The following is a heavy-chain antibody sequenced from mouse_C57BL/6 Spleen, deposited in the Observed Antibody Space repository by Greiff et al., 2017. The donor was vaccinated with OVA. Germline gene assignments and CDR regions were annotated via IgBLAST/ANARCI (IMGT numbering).Heavy chain of an antibody. CDR3: ARRWDGPFAY. D-gene: IGHD4-1*01. J-gene: IGHJ3*01. CDR1: GYTFTSYW. Sequence: QVQLKQPGAELVRPGSSVKLSCKASGYTFTSYWMDWVKQRPGQGLEWIGNIYPSDSETHYNQKFKDKATLTVDKSSSTAYMQLSSLTSEDSAVYYCARRWDGPFAYWGQGTLVTVSA. CDR2: IYPSDSET. V-gene: IGHV1-61*01.